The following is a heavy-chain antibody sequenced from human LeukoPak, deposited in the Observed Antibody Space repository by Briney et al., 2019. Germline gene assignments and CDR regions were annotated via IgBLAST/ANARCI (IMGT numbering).Heavy chain of an antibody. J-gene: IGHJ4*02. Sequence: ASVTVSCKASGYTFTSYYMHWVRQAPGQGLEWMGIINPSGGSTSYAQKFQGRVTMTRDSSTSTVYMELSSLRSEDTAVYYCARGEWLAHFDYWGQGTLVTVSS. V-gene: IGHV1-46*01. D-gene: IGHD6-19*01. CDR3: ARGEWLAHFDY. CDR2: INPSGGST. CDR1: GYTFTSYY.